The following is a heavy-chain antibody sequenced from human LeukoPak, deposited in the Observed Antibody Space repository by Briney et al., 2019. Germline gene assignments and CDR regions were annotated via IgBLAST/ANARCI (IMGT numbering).Heavy chain of an antibody. CDR3: ARVDVVVTAIYYYYMDV. CDR1: GYTFTSYG. Sequence: GASVKVSCKASGYTFTSYGISWVRQAPGQGLEWMGWIGAYNGNTNYAQKLQGRVTMTTDTSTSTAYMELRSLRSDDTAVYYCARVDVVVTAIYYYYMDVWGKGTTVTISS. J-gene: IGHJ6*03. CDR2: IGAYNGNT. D-gene: IGHD2-21*02. V-gene: IGHV1-18*01.